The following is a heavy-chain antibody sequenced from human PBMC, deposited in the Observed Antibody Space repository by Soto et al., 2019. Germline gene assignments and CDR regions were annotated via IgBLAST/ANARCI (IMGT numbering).Heavy chain of an antibody. Sequence: SGPTLVNPTHTLTLTCALSGFSVSARGVGVGWIRQPPGKALEWLAIIYWNDDKLYRPSLQSRLTITKDTSKNQVVLTMTNMDHVETATYYCAHSPVGAAHDYWGKGTPVTVSS. V-gene: IGHV2-5*01. CDR2: IYWNDDK. J-gene: IGHJ4*02. CDR3: AHSPVGAAHDY. CDR1: GFSVSARGVG. D-gene: IGHD6-6*01.